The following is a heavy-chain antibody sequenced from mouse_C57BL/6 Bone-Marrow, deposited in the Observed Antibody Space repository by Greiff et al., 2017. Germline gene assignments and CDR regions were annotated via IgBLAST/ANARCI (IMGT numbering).Heavy chain of an antibody. CDR1: GFTFSSYA. Sequence: EVQRVESGGGLVKPGGSLKLSCAASGFTFSSYAMSWVRQTPEKRLEWVATISDGGSYTYYPDNVKGRFTISRDNAKNNLYLQMSHLKSEDTAMYYCARGYYGLDYWGQGTTLTVSS. V-gene: IGHV5-4*01. CDR2: ISDGGSYT. J-gene: IGHJ2*01. D-gene: IGHD1-1*01. CDR3: ARGYYGLDY.